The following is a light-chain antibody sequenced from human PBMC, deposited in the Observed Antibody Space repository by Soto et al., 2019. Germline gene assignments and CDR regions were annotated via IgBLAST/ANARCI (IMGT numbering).Light chain of an antibody. CDR3: AAWDDTVRSYV. CDR2: RND. J-gene: IGLJ1*01. V-gene: IGLV1-47*01. CDR1: ISNIGNNY. Sequence: QSVLTQPSSVSGTPVQGVTISCSGSISNIGNNYVYWFQQLPGTAPKVLTNRNDQRPSGVPDRFSGSKSGTSASLAISGIRSEDEADYYCAAWDDTVRSYVFGTGTKLTVL.